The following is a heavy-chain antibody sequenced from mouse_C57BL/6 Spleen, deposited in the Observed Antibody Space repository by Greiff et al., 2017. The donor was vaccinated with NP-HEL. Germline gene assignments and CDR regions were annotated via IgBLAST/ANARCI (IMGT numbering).Heavy chain of an antibody. V-gene: IGHV1-19*01. CDR1: GYTFTDYY. D-gene: IGHD2-3*01. Sequence: VHVKQSGPVLVKPGASVKMSCKASGYTFTDYYMNWVKQSHGKSLEWIGVINPYNGGTSYNQKFKGKATLTVDKSSSTAYMELNSLTSEDSAVYYCARTSYDGYLLYAMDYWGQGTSVTVSS. CDR2: INPYNGGT. CDR3: ARTSYDGYLLYAMDY. J-gene: IGHJ4*01.